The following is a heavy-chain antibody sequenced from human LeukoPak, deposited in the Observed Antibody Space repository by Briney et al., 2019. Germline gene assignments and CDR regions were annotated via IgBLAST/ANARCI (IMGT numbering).Heavy chain of an antibody. CDR2: IIPILGIA. J-gene: IGHJ3*02. D-gene: IGHD3-9*01. CDR3: ARDRAAYYDILTGLESAFDI. V-gene: IGHV1-69*04. CDR1: GGTFSSYA. Sequence: ASVKVSCKASGGTFSSYAISWVRQAPGQGLEWMGRIIPILGIANYAQKLQGRVTITADKSTSTAYMELSSLRSEDTAVYYCARDRAAYYDILTGLESAFDIWGQGTMVTVSS.